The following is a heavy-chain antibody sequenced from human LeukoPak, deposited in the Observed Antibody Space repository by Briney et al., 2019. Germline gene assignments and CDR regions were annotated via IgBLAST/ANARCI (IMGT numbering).Heavy chain of an antibody. CDR2: ISYDGSNK. J-gene: IGHJ4*02. D-gene: IGHD6-13*01. CDR3: ARGSSGS. Sequence: PGGSLILSCAASGFTFSSYAMHWVRQAPGKGLEWVAVISYDGSNKYYADSVKGRFTISRDNSKNTLYLQMNSLRAEDTAVYYCARGSSGSWGQGTLVTVSS. V-gene: IGHV3-30*01. CDR1: GFTFSSYA.